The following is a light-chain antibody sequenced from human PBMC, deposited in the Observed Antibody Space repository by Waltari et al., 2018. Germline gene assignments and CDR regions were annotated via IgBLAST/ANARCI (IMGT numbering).Light chain of an antibody. CDR3: CSYAGSYVV. Sequence: QSALTQPRSVSGSPGQSVTISCTGTSRDVGSYNYVSWYQQYPGKVPKLMIYDVSKRPSGVPDRFSGSKSGNTASLTISGLQAEDEADYYCCSYAGSYVVFGGGTKLTVL. J-gene: IGLJ2*01. CDR2: DVS. CDR1: SRDVGSYNY. V-gene: IGLV2-11*01.